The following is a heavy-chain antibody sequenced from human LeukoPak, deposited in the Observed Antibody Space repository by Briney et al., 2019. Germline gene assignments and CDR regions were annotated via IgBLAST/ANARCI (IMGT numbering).Heavy chain of an antibody. CDR1: GFTFSSYA. CDR3: VKINRRDGYNYDSFDY. J-gene: IGHJ4*02. CDR2: ISSNGGST. D-gene: IGHD5-24*01. Sequence: GGSLRLSCSASGFTFSSYAMHWVRQAPGKGLEYVSAISSNGGSTYYADSVKGRFTISRDNSKNTLYLQMNSLRAEDTAVYYCVKINRRDGYNYDSFDYWGQGTLVAVSS. V-gene: IGHV3-64D*08.